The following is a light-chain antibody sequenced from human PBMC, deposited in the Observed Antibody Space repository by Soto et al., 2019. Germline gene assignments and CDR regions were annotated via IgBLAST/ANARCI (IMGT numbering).Light chain of an antibody. CDR1: QSITTY. V-gene: IGKV1-39*01. CDR3: QQSYSVPYT. J-gene: IGKJ2*01. Sequence: DIPMTQSPSSLSASIGDRVTITCRASQSITTYLNWYQHKPGKAPRLLIHAASSLHSGVPSRFSGSGSGTDFTLTISSLQREDFGTYYCQQSYSVPYTFGQGTKVDIK. CDR2: AAS.